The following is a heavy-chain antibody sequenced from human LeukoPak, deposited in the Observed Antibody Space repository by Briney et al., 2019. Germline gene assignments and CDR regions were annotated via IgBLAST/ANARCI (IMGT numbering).Heavy chain of an antibody. CDR1: GYSFTSYW. CDR3: ARGDAALVSYYFDY. Sequence: GESLKISCKGSGYSFTSYWIGWVRQMPGKGLEWMGIIYPGDSDTRYSPSSRGQVTISADKSISTAYLQWSSLKASDTAIYYCARGDAALVSYYFDYWGQGTLVTVSS. V-gene: IGHV5-51*01. D-gene: IGHD5-18*01. J-gene: IGHJ4*02. CDR2: IYPGDSDT.